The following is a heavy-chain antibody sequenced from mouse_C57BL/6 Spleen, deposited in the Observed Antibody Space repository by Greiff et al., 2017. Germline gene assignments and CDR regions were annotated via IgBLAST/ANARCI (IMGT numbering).Heavy chain of an antibody. Sequence: EVQLVESGGGLVKPGGSLKLSCAASGFTFSSYAMSWVRQTPEKRLEWVATISDGGSYTYYPDNVKGRFTISRDNAKNNLYLQMSHLKSEDTAMYYCARDDRWFAYWGQGTLVTVSA. V-gene: IGHV5-4*01. CDR1: GFTFSSYA. CDR3: ARDDRWFAY. J-gene: IGHJ3*01. CDR2: ISDGGSYT.